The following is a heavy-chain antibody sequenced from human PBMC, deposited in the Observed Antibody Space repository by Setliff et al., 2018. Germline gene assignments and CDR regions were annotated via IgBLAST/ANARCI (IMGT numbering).Heavy chain of an antibody. CDR2: IYHSGST. CDR3: ARGRVDSGSYNDLGYFDD. J-gene: IGHJ4*02. CDR1: GYSISSGYY. V-gene: IGHV4-38-2*02. D-gene: IGHD1-26*01. Sequence: SETLSLTCTVSGYSISSGYYWGCIRLPPGKWLEWIGSIYHSGSTYYNPSLKSRVTISVDTSKNQFSLNQSSVTAADRAMYFCARGRVDSGSYNDLGYFDDLGKGTLVT.